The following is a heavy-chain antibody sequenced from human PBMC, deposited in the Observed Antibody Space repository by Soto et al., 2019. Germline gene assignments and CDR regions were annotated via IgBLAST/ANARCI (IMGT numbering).Heavy chain of an antibody. V-gene: IGHV4-34*01. J-gene: IGHJ4*02. CDR1: GGSFSGYY. D-gene: IGHD2-2*01. Sequence: PSETLSLTCAVYGGSFSGYYWSWIRQPPGKGLEWIGEINHSGSTNYNPSLKSRVTISVDTSKNQFSLKLSSVTAADTAVYYCARGGGDIVVVPASSRYDYWGQGTLVTVSS. CDR3: ARGGGDIVVVPASSRYDY. CDR2: INHSGST.